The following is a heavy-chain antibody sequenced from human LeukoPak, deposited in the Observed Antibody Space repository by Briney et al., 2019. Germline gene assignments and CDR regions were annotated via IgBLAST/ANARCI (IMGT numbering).Heavy chain of an antibody. CDR2: IWYDGSNK. J-gene: IGHJ4*02. D-gene: IGHD2-2*01. V-gene: IGHV3-33*01. CDR3: ARRSTSCYAFDY. CDR1: GFTFSSYG. Sequence: GRSLRLSCAASGFTFSSYGMHWVRQAPGKGLERVAVIWYDGSNKYYADSVKGRFTISRDNSKNTLYLQMNSLRAEDTAVYYCARRSTSCYAFDYWGQGTLVTVSS.